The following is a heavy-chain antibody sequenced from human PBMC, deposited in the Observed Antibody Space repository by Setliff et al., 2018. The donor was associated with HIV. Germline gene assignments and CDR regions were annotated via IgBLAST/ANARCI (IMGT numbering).Heavy chain of an antibody. V-gene: IGHV4-34*01. CDR1: GGSFSHYY. Sequence: SETLSLTCAVYGGSFSHYYWTWIRQSPGKGLEWIAEINQERTTFYDPSLKSRVIMSLDTSRNEVSLRLNSVTAADTATYFCARVRLSFDNVRCFDLWGQGTLVTVSS. CDR3: ARVRLSFDNVRCFDL. J-gene: IGHJ5*02. D-gene: IGHD1-20*01. CDR2: INQERTT.